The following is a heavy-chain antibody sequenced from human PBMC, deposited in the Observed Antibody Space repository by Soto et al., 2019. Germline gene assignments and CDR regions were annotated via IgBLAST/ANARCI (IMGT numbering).Heavy chain of an antibody. CDR2: IKSKTDGGRT. Sequence: EVQLVESGGGLVKPGVSLRLSCAASGFTFSNAWMNWVRHAAGNGLEWVGRIKSKTDGGRTDYAAPVKGRFTISRDDSKTTLYLQLNSLTAEDTAVYYCTSETVFGMDVWGQGTTVTVSS. CDR3: TSETVFGMDV. D-gene: IGHD4-17*01. V-gene: IGHV3-15*07. CDR1: GFTFSNAW. J-gene: IGHJ6*02.